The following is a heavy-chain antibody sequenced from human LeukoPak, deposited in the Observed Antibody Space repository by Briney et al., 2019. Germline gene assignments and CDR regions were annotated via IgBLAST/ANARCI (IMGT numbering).Heavy chain of an antibody. CDR2: IKQDGSEK. CDR1: GFIFSTYW. D-gene: IGHD7-27*01. V-gene: IGHV3-7*03. Sequence: GGSLRLSCAASGFIFSTYWMSWVRQAPGKGLEWVANIKQDGSEKYYADSVKGRFTISRDNAKNSLYLQMNSLRAEDTALYYCAKVGFSGALDAFDIWGQGTMVTVSS. J-gene: IGHJ3*02. CDR3: AKVGFSGALDAFDI.